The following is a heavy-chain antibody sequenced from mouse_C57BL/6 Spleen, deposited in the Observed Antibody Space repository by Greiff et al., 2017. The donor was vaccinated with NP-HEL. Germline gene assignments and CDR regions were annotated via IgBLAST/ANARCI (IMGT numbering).Heavy chain of an antibody. CDR1: GYSFTGYY. Sequence: EVQLQQSGPELVKPGASVKISCKASGYSFTGYYMNWVKQSPEKSLEWIGEINPSTGGTTYNQKFKAKATLTVDKSSSTAYMQLKSLTSEDSAVYYCARPSYYSNYVVAWFAYWGQGTLVTVSA. CDR3: ARPSYYSNYVVAWFAY. J-gene: IGHJ3*01. V-gene: IGHV1-42*01. CDR2: INPSTGGT. D-gene: IGHD2-5*01.